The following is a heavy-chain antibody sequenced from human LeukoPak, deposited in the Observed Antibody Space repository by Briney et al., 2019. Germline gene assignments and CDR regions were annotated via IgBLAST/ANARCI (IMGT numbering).Heavy chain of an antibody. Sequence: PGRSLRLSCTASGFTFGDYAMSWVRQAPGKGLEWVGFIRSKAYGGTTEYAASVKGRFTISRDDSKSIAYLQMNSLKTEDTAVYYCTRDPYSSSFYFDYWGQGTLVTVSS. CDR1: GFTFGDYA. CDR3: TRDPYSSSFYFDY. J-gene: IGHJ4*02. CDR2: IRSKAYGGTT. D-gene: IGHD6-13*01. V-gene: IGHV3-49*04.